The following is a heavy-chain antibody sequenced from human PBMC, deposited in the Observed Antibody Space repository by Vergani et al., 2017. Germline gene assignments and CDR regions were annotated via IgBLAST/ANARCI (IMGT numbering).Heavy chain of an antibody. CDR2: INSNSGNP. CDR1: GYTFTNYA. Sequence: QVQLVQSGSEVKKPGASVKVSCRASGYTFTNYALNWVRQAPGQGLEWMGWINSNSGNPTYAQGFKGRFVFSLDSSVSTSYLQINSLQPEDTAVYYCARTRAGSCTGGSCYSGWFDPWGQGSPVIVSS. CDR3: ARTRAGSCTGGSCYSGWFDP. V-gene: IGHV7-4-1*02. D-gene: IGHD2-15*01. J-gene: IGHJ5*02.